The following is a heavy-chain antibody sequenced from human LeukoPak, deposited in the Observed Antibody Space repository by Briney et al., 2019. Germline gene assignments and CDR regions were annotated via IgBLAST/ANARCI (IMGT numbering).Heavy chain of an antibody. CDR1: GFTFSGSA. CDR2: IRSKANSYAT. J-gene: IGHJ6*02. CDR3: TSGGGLDDDYYYYGMDV. V-gene: IGHV3-73*01. D-gene: IGHD3-16*01. Sequence: GGSLKLSCAASGFTFSGSAMHWVRQASGKGLEWVGRIRSKANSYATAYAASVKGRFTISRDDSKNTAYLQMNSLKTEDTAVYYCTSGGGLDDDYYYYGMDVWGQGTTVTVSS.